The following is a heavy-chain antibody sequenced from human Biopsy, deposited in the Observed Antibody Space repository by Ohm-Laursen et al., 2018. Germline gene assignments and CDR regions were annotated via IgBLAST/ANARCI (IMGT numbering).Heavy chain of an antibody. CDR3: ARAVDYYDPYYYYGLDV. CDR1: GGSFSDYY. V-gene: IGHV4-34*01. D-gene: IGHD3-16*01. Sequence: GTLSLTCAVYGGSFSDYYWTWIRQPPGKGLEWIGEINHRGTTNYNPSLKSRVTISVDTSKNQFSLKVRSVTAADTAVYYCARAVDYYDPYYYYGLDVWGQGTTVTVSS. CDR2: INHRGTT. J-gene: IGHJ6*02.